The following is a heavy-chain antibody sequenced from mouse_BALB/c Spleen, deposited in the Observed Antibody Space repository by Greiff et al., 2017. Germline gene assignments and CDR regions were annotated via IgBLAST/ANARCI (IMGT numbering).Heavy chain of an antibody. CDR2: ISYDGSN. J-gene: IGHJ1*01. CDR3: ARDRGYYGSNWYFDV. D-gene: IGHD1-1*01. CDR1: GYSITSGYY. Sequence: EVKVEESGPGLVKPSQSLSLTCSVTGYSITSGYYWNWIRQFPGNKLEWMGYISYDGSNNYNPSLKNRISITRDTSKNQFFLKLNSVTTEDTATYYCARDRGYYGSNWYFDVWGAGTTVTVSS. V-gene: IGHV3-6*01.